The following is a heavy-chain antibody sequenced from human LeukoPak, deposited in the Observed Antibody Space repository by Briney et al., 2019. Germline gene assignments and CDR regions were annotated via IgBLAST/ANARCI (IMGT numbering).Heavy chain of an antibody. Sequence: PSETLSLTCAVYGGSFSGYYWSWIRQPPGKGLEWIGEINHSGSTNYNPSLKSRVTISVDTSKNQFSLKLSSVTAADTAVYYCARDLLEEWVDGFEIWGQGTMVTVSS. D-gene: IGHD1-26*01. CDR1: GGSFSGYY. CDR3: ARDLLEEWVDGFEI. J-gene: IGHJ3*02. V-gene: IGHV4-34*01. CDR2: INHSGST.